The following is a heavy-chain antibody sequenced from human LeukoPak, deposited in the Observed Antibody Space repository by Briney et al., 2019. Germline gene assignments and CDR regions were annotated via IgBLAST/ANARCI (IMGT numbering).Heavy chain of an antibody. CDR1: GYTLTELS. Sequence: GASVKVSCKVSGYTLTELSMHWVRQAPGKGLEWMGGFDPEDGATIYAQKFQGRVTMTEDTSTDTAYMELSSLRSEDTAVYYCATGFMVRGVIIQDYYGMDVWGQGTTVTVSS. CDR3: ATGFMVRGVIIQDYYGMDV. V-gene: IGHV1-24*01. CDR2: FDPEDGAT. J-gene: IGHJ6*02. D-gene: IGHD3-10*01.